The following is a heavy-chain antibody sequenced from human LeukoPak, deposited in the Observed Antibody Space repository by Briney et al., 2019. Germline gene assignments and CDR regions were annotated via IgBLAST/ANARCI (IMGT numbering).Heavy chain of an antibody. CDR2: IIPILGIA. J-gene: IGHJ4*02. CDR1: GGTFSSYA. V-gene: IGHV1-69*04. Sequence: ASVKVSCKASGGTFSSYAISWVRQAPGQGLEWMGRIIPILGIANYAQKFQGRVTITADKSTSTAYMELSSLRSEDTAVYYCARAEWELLRDYWGQGTLVTVSS. D-gene: IGHD1-26*01. CDR3: ARAEWELLRDY.